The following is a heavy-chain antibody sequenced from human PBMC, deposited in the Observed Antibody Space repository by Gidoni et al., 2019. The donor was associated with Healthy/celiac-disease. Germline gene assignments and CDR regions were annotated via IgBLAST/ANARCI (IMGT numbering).Heavy chain of an antibody. Sequence: QLQLQESGPGLVKPSETLSLTCTVSGGSISSSSYYWGWIRQPPGKGLEWIGSIYYSGSTYYNPSLKSRVTISVDTSKNQFSLKLSSVTAADTAVYYCARHAFRLGVGATDPDYWGQGTLVTVSS. J-gene: IGHJ4*02. CDR1: GGSISSSSYY. D-gene: IGHD1-26*01. CDR3: ARHAFRLGVGATDPDY. CDR2: IYYSGST. V-gene: IGHV4-39*01.